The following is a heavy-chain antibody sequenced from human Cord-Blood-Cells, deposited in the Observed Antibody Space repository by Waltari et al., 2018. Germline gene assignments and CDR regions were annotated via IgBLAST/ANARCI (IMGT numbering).Heavy chain of an antibody. CDR3: ARGNEDSSSFDY. J-gene: IGHJ4*02. D-gene: IGHD6-6*01. CDR1: GLTCSSYS. V-gene: IGHV3-48*02. CDR2: ISSSRSPI. Sequence: EVQLVESGGGLVQHGGSLRLACAACGLTCSSYSMNWVRQAPGKGLEWVSYISSSRSPIYYAESVKGRVPISRDNAKSALYLQMNSLRDENMAVYYCARGNEDSSSFDYWGQGTLVTVSS.